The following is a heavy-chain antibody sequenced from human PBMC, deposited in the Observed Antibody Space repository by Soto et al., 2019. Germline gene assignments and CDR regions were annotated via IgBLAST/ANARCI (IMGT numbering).Heavy chain of an antibody. CDR1: GFIFSSYA. J-gene: IGHJ4*02. Sequence: EVQLLESGGGLVQPGGSLRLSCAASGFIFSSYAMNWVRQAPGKGLDWVSGISGRGDTILYANSVKGRFTISRDNAQKTLYVQMDSIRAERTAVYYCAKHRYLSGECSERFGNWGQGTLVIVSS. V-gene: IGHV3-23*01. CDR3: AKHRYLSGECSERFGN. CDR2: ISGRGDTI. D-gene: IGHD3-9*01.